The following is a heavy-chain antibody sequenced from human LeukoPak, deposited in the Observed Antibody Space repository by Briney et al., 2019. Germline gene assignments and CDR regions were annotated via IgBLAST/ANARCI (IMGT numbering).Heavy chain of an antibody. CDR3: ARLYIVVVPAAIDGGFDP. D-gene: IGHD2-2*01. CDR1: GYSFTSYW. CDR2: XXXGDSDT. V-gene: IGHV5-51*01. Sequence: GESLKISCKGSGYSFTSYWIGWVRQMPGKGXXXXXXXXXGDSDTRYSPSFQGQVTISADKSISTAYLQWSSLKASDTAMYYCARLYIVVVPAAIDGGFDPWGQGTLVTVSS. J-gene: IGHJ5*02.